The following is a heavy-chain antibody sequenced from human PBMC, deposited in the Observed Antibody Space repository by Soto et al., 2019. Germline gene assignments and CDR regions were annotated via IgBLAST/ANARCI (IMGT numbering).Heavy chain of an antibody. CDR2: ISSSSSYI. V-gene: IGHV3-21*01. CDR1: GFTFSSYS. J-gene: IGHJ4*02. D-gene: IGHD6-13*01. Sequence: EVQLVESGGGLVKPGGSLRLSCAASGFTFSSYSMNWVRRAPGKGLEWVSSISSSSSYIYYADSVKGRFTISRDNAKNSLYLQMNSLRAEDTAVYYCARDSFTSSSRSWYYWGQGTLVTVSS. CDR3: ARDSFTSSSRSWYY.